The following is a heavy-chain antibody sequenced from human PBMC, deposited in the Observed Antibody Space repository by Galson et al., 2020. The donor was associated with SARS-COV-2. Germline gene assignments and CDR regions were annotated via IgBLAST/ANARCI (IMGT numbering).Heavy chain of an antibody. J-gene: IGHJ4*02. Sequence: GESLKISCAASGFTFTFYSMHWVRQAPGKGLEWVAVISYNGNNTYYADSVKGRFTISRDNSENTLYLQMNSLRAEDTAVYYCARGTYYYASGTYYFFDYWGQGTLVTVSS. CDR1: GFTFTFYS. CDR3: ARGTYYYASGTYYFFDY. V-gene: IGHV3-30-3*01. D-gene: IGHD3-10*01. CDR2: ISYNGNNT.